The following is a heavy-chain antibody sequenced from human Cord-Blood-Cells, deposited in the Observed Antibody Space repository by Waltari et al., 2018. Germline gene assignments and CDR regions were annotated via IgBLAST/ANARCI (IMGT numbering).Heavy chain of an antibody. V-gene: IGHV1-24*01. D-gene: IGHD3-16*01. CDR3: ATNGGRFNGIDY. CDR1: GYTLTALS. Sequence: QVQLVQSGAAVKKPGASVKVSCKVSGYTLTALSLHWVRQAPGKGLEWMGGFDPEDGETIYAQKFQGRVTMTEDTSTDTAYMELSSLRSEDTAVYYCATNGGRFNGIDYWGQGTLVTVSS. CDR2: FDPEDGET. J-gene: IGHJ4*02.